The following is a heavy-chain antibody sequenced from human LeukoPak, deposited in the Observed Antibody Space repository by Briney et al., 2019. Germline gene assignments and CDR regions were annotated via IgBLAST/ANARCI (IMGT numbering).Heavy chain of an antibody. CDR1: GFTFSSFA. Sequence: PGGSLRLSCAASGFTFSSFAMHWVRQVPGKGLVWVSGINNDGTATYYADSVKGRFTISRDNAKNTVYLQMNGLRAEDTTVYYCATVSGYWGQGTLVTVSS. CDR2: INNDGTAT. J-gene: IGHJ4*02. CDR3: ATVSGY. D-gene: IGHD6-25*01. V-gene: IGHV3-74*01.